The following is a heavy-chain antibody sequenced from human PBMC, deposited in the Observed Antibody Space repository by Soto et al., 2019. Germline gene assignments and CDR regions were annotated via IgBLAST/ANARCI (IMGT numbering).Heavy chain of an antibody. Sequence: GGSLRLSCAASGFTFSNAWMNWVRQAPGKGLEWVGRIKSKTDGGTTDYAAPVKGRFTISRDDSKNTLYLQMNSLKTEDTAVYYCTTGFIKDPQDFQHWGQGTLVTVSS. CDR3: TTGFIKDPQDFQH. CDR1: GFTFSNAW. CDR2: IKSKTDGGTT. J-gene: IGHJ1*01. V-gene: IGHV3-15*07. D-gene: IGHD3-10*01.